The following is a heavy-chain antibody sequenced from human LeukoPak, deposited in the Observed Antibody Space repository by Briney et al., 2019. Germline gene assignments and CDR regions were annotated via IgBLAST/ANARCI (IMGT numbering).Heavy chain of an antibody. D-gene: IGHD4-23*01. CDR3: ANDYGGTYYYYMDV. V-gene: IGHV3-66*01. CDR2: IYSGDTT. CDR1: GFSVSSKY. Sequence: GGSLRLSCAASGFSVSSKYMSWVRQGPGKGLEWVSVIYSGDTTYYADSVKGRFTISRDNSKNTLYLQMNSLRAEDTAVYYCANDYGGTYYYYMDVWGKGTTVTVSS. J-gene: IGHJ6*03.